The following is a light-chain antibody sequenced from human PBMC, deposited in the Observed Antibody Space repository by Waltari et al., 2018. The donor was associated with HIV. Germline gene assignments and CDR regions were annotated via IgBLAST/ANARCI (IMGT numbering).Light chain of an antibody. CDR2: EDN. Sequence: NFILTQPHSVSESPGKTVTIPCTRSSGRIATNYVQWYQLPPGTSPTTVIYEDNQRPSGVPDRFSGSIDSSSNSASLTISGLKTEDEADYYCQSYDNTDVVFGGGTKLTVL. V-gene: IGLV6-57*01. CDR3: QSYDNTDVV. J-gene: IGLJ2*01. CDR1: SGRIATNY.